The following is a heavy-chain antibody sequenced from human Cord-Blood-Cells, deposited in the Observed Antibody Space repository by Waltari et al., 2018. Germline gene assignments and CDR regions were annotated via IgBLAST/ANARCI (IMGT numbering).Heavy chain of an antibody. V-gene: IGHV3-7*01. Sequence: EVQLVESGGGLVQPGGSLRLSCAASGFTFSRYWMSWVRQAPGKGLEWVANIKQDGSEKYYVDSVKGRFTISRDNAKNSLYLQMNSLRAEDTAVYYCAREGVVGATSSDYWGQGTLVTVSS. J-gene: IGHJ4*02. CDR3: AREGVVGATSSDY. D-gene: IGHD1-26*01. CDR2: IKQDGSEK. CDR1: GFTFSRYW.